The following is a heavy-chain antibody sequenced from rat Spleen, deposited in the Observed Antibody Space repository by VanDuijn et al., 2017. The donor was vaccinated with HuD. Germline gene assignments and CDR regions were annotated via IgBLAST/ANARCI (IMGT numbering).Heavy chain of an antibody. V-gene: IGHV2S13*01. CDR1: GFSLTSYH. Sequence: QVQLKESGPGLVQPSQTLSLTCTVAGFSLTSYHVHWVRQSPGTGLEWMAVIWSGGNTDYNSALKSRLSISRDTSKSQVFLKVNSLKTEDTGIYYCTRNYAYYYDGSYHGGFDYWGQGVMVTVSS. CDR2: IWSGGNT. J-gene: IGHJ2*01. D-gene: IGHD1-12*02. CDR3: TRNYAYYYDGSYHGGFDY.